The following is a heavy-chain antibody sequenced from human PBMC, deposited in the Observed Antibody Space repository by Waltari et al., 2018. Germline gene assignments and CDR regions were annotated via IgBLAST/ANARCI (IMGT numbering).Heavy chain of an antibody. J-gene: IGHJ6*03. CDR3: AKGDYYMDV. CDR2: IWYDGSNK. V-gene: IGHV3-33*06. CDR1: GFTFSSYG. Sequence: QVQLVESGGGVVQPGRSLRLSCAASGFTFSSYGMHWVRQAPGKGLEWVAVIWYDGSNKYYADSVKGRFTISRDNSKNTLYLQMNSLRAEDTAVYYCAKGDYYMDVWGKGTTVTVSS.